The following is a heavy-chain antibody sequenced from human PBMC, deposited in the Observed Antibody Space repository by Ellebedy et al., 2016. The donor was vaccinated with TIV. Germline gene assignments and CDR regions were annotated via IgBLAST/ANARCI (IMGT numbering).Heavy chain of an antibody. CDR1: GGSFSGYY. J-gene: IGHJ4*02. CDR3: ASCGSRSDFDY. V-gene: IGHV4-34*01. D-gene: IGHD3-10*01. CDR2: INHSGST. Sequence: SETLSLTXAVYGGSFSGYYWTWIRQPPGKGLEWIGEINHSGSTKYNSSLKSRVTISIDTSKNQFSLKLNSVTAADTAVYYCASCGSRSDFDYWGQGSLVTVSS.